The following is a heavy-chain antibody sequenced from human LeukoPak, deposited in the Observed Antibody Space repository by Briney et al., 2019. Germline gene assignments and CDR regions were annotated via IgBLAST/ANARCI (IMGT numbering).Heavy chain of an antibody. CDR2: IYYSGST. CDR3: ARAPLEYSSSSFDY. V-gene: IGHV4-59*01. J-gene: IGHJ4*02. Sequence: SETLSLTCTVSGGSISSYYWSWIRQPPGKGLEWIGYIYYSGSTNYNPSLKSRVTISVDTSKNQFSLKLSSVTAADTAVYYCARAPLEYSSSSFDYWGQGTLVTVSS. D-gene: IGHD6-6*01. CDR1: GGSISSYY.